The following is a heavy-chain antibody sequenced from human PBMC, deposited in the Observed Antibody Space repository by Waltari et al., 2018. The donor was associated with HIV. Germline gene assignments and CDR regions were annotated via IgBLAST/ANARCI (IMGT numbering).Heavy chain of an antibody. D-gene: IGHD3-22*01. CDR1: GLSFSNYP. V-gene: IGHV3-64D*06. Sequence: EVQLVESGGGLVQPGGSLRLACSASGLSFSNYPIHWVRQAPGNGLEYVAAITSHGKNTYYVDSVKGRFTISRDNSKNMLYLQMRSLRAEDTALYYCVKDSGYNSSGGAFDIWGQGTMVIVSS. J-gene: IGHJ3*02. CDR3: VKDSGYNSSGGAFDI. CDR2: ITSHGKNT.